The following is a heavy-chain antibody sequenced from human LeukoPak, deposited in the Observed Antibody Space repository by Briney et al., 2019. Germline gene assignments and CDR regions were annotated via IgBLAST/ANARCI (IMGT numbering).Heavy chain of an antibody. CDR1: GGSISSSSYY. D-gene: IGHD3-3*01. Sequence: SETLSLTCTVSGGSISSSSYYWGWIRQPPGKELEWIGSIYYSGSTYYNPSLKSRVTISVDTSKNQFSLKLSSVTAADTAVYYCARHSAYYDFWSGYSTFDYWGQGTLVTVSS. CDR2: IYYSGST. CDR3: ARHSAYYDFWSGYSTFDY. J-gene: IGHJ4*02. V-gene: IGHV4-39*01.